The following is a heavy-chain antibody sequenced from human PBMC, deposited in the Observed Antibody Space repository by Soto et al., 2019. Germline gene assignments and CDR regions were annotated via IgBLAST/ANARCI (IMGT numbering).Heavy chain of an antibody. CDR1: GFTFSSYG. Sequence: PGGSLRLSCAAPGFTFSSYGMHWVRQAPGKGLEWVAVIWYDGSNKYYADSVKGRFTISRDNSKNTLYLQMNSLRAEDTAVYYCAREINAVGLDNAFDIWGQGTMVTVSS. V-gene: IGHV3-33*01. CDR2: IWYDGSNK. J-gene: IGHJ3*02. CDR3: AREINAVGLDNAFDI.